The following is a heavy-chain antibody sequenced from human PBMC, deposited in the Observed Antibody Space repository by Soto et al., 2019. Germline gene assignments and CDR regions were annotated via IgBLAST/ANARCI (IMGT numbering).Heavy chain of an antibody. Sequence: ASVKVSCKASGYTFTNYGVSWVRQAPGQGLEWMGWISAYNRNTNYAQNLQGRVTMTTDTSTSTAYMELRSLRSDDTAAYYCARDKGSSGPYYFDYWGQGTLVTVSS. CDR3: ARDKGSSGPYYFDY. CDR1: GYTFTNYG. J-gene: IGHJ4*02. D-gene: IGHD3-22*01. CDR2: ISAYNRNT. V-gene: IGHV1-18*01.